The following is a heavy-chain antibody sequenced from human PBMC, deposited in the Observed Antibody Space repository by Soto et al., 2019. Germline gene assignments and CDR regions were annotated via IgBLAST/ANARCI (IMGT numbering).Heavy chain of an antibody. CDR2: VTGSGGQI. CDR1: VFTISTYA. J-gene: IGHJ5*02. D-gene: IGHD2-21*01. Sequence: WWSLRLSCSASVFTISTYAMTWLRQAPGKGLECVSGVTGSGGQIHYADSVKGRFTISKDNSKNTLYLQMSSLREEDTALYYCAKDAVYKDGLWLMDSWGQGTLVTVSS. CDR3: AKDAVYKDGLWLMDS. V-gene: IGHV3-23*01.